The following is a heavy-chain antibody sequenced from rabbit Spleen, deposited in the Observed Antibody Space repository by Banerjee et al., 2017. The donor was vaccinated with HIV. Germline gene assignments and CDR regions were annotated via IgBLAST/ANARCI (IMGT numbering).Heavy chain of an antibody. Sequence: QSLEESGGDLVKPGASLTLTCTASGFSFSSNYWMCWVRQAPGKGLEWIACIYTGSSGSTYYASWAKGRFTISKTSSTTVTLQMTSLTAADTATYFCARGSISGSCYYFNLWGQGTLVTVS. CDR1: GFSFSSNYW. CDR2: IYTGSSGST. D-gene: IGHD1-1*01. CDR3: ARGSISGSCYYFNL. V-gene: IGHV1S40*01. J-gene: IGHJ4*01.